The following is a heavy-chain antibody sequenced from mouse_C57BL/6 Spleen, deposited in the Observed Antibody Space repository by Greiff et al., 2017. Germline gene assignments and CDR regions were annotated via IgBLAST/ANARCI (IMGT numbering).Heavy chain of an antibody. CDR1: GYTFTSYW. J-gene: IGHJ4*01. Sequence: QVHVKQSGAELVKPGASVKMSCKASGYTFTSYWITWVKQRPGQGLEWIGDIYPGSGSTNYNEKFKSKATLTVDTSSSTAYMQLSSLTSEDSAVYYCARREGITTEDYAMDYWGQGTSVTVSS. CDR3: ARREGITTEDYAMDY. V-gene: IGHV1-55*01. D-gene: IGHD2-4*01. CDR2: IYPGSGST.